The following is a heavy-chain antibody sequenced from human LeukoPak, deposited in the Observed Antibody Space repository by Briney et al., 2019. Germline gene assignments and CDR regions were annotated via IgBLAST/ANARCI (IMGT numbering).Heavy chain of an antibody. Sequence: PSETLSLTCTVSGDSITDATYYWGWIRQPPGKGLEWIGNIYYSGRTYYNPSLKSRVTISADTSKNHFSLRVTSVTAADTAVYYCARSRDNWFDPWGQGTLVTVSS. CDR2: IYYSGRT. CDR1: GDSITDATYY. V-gene: IGHV4-39*07. J-gene: IGHJ5*02. CDR3: ARSRDNWFDP.